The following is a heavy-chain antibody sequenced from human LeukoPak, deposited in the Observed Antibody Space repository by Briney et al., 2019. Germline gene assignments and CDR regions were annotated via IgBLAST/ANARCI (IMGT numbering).Heavy chain of an antibody. CDR2: INLKSGYT. J-gene: IGHJ4*02. CDR3: TRDLASTGNWEFDY. CDR1: GYTFTLYF. V-gene: IGHV1-2*02. D-gene: IGHD7-27*01. Sequence: ASVTLSFKASGYTFTLYFMQWVRQPPAQGLELMGMINLKSGYTEDSQDLKGRFTMNSHMSINTDYMELSSLRYDDTAIYDCTRDLASTGNWEFDYWGQGTPVTVSP.